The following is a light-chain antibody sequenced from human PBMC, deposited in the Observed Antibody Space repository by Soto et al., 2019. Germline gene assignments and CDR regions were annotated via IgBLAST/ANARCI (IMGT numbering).Light chain of an antibody. CDR3: SSYTTSVTYV. CDR1: SSDVGAYNS. J-gene: IGLJ1*01. CDR2: DVS. Sequence: QSVLTQPASVSGSPGQSITISCTGTSSDVGAYNSVSWYQQHPGKAPKLIIYDVSTWPSGISDRFSGSKSGNTASLTISGLQAEDESDYYCSSYTTSVTYVFGTGTKLTVL. V-gene: IGLV2-14*01.